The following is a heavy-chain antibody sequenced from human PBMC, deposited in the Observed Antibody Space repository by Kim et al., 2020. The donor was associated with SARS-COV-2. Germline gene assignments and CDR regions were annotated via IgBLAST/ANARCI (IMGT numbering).Heavy chain of an antibody. CDR2: IIPILGIA. D-gene: IGHD3-10*01. Sequence: SVKVSCKASGGTFSSYAISWVRQAPGQGLEWMGRIIPILGIANYAQKFQGRVTITADKSTSTAYMELSSLRSEDTAVYYCARASGANDVRGMDVWGQGTTVTVSS. CDR3: ARASGANDVRGMDV. J-gene: IGHJ6*02. CDR1: GGTFSSYA. V-gene: IGHV1-69*04.